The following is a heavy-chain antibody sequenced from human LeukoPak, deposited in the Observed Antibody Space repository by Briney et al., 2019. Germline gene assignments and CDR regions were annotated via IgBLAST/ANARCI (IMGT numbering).Heavy chain of an antibody. CDR1: GFTVSSNY. CDR2: IYSGGST. D-gene: IGHD3-10*01. CDR3: ARLLWFGDHYFDY. V-gene: IGHV3-66*01. Sequence: GGSLRLSCAASGFTVSSNYMSWVRQAPGKGLEWVSVIYSGGSTYYADSVKGRFTISRDNSKNTRYLQMNSLRAEDTAVYYCARLLWFGDHYFDYWGQGTLVTVSS. J-gene: IGHJ4*02.